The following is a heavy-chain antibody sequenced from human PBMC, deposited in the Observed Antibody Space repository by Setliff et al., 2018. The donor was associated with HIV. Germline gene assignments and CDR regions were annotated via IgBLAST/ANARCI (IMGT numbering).Heavy chain of an antibody. V-gene: IGHV1-69*04. CDR2: IIPILGIP. CDR3: AKEQEIGSYLDP. CDR1: GGAFTSHT. J-gene: IGHJ5*02. D-gene: IGHD2-2*02. Sequence: SVKVSCKASGGAFTSHTFTWVRQAPGQGLEWMGRIIPILGIPNYAQNFQGRLTISADKSTRTAYLELSSLRSDDSAVYFCAKEQEIGSYLDPWGQGTLVTV.